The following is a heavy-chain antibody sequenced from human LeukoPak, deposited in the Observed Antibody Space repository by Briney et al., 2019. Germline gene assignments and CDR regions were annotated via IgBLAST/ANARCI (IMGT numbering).Heavy chain of an antibody. Sequence: GGSLRLSCAAFGFTFSSYWMSWVRQAPGKGLEWVANIKQDGSEKYYVDSVKGRFTISRDNAKNSLYLQMNSLRAEDTAVYYCARDLMVRGPFDYWGQGTLVTVSS. CDR2: IKQDGSEK. V-gene: IGHV3-7*01. D-gene: IGHD3-10*01. J-gene: IGHJ4*02. CDR3: ARDLMVRGPFDY. CDR1: GFTFSSYW.